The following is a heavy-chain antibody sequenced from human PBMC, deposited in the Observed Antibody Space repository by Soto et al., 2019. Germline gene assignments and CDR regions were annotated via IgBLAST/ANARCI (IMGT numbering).Heavy chain of an antibody. V-gene: IGHV1-8*01. D-gene: IGHD3-3*01. CDR1: GYTFTSYD. Sequence: ASVKVSCKASGYTFTSYDVNWVRQATGQGLEWMGWMNPNSGNTGYAQKFQGRVTMTRSASISTAYMELSSLRSEDTAVYYCARVTSTFNLTIFGVYNWFDPWGQGTLVTVSS. CDR2: MNPNSGNT. CDR3: ARVTSTFNLTIFGVYNWFDP. J-gene: IGHJ5*02.